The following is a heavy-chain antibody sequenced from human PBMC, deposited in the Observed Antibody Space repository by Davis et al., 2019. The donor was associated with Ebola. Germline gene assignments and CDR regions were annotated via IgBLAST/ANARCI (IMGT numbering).Heavy chain of an antibody. CDR2: INPSGGST. V-gene: IGHV1-46*02. CDR1: GYTFNSYY. Sequence: ASVKVSCKASGYTFNSYYIHWVRQAPGQGLEWMGIINPSGGSTTYAQKFQGRVTMTRDTSTRTVYMELSSLRSEDTAVYYCAREVGWFGELLSAYYYYMDVWGKGTTVTVSS. CDR3: AREVGWFGELLSAYYYYMDV. D-gene: IGHD3-10*01. J-gene: IGHJ6*03.